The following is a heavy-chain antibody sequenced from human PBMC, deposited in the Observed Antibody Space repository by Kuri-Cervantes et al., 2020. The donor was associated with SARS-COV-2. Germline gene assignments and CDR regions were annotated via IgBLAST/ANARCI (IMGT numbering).Heavy chain of an antibody. CDR3: ARALGYCSSTSCSYWDYYYYGMDV. J-gene: IGHJ6*02. CDR1: GYTFTSYG. D-gene: IGHD2-2*01. Sequence: ASVKVSCKASGYTFTSYGISWVRQAPGQGLEWMGWISAYNGNTNYAQKLQGRDTMTTDTSTSTAYMELSRLRSDDTAVYYCARALGYCSSTSCSYWDYYYYGMDVWGQGTTVTVSS. CDR2: ISAYNGNT. V-gene: IGHV1-18*01.